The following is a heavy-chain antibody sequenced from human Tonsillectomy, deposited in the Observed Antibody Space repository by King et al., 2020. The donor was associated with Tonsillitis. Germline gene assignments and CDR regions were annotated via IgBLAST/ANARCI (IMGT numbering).Heavy chain of an antibody. J-gene: IGHJ4*02. CDR3: ARVSGDNGDYTLDY. D-gene: IGHD3-3*01. CDR1: GFTFSDRY. Sequence: VQLVESGGGLVQPGGSLRLSCAASGFTFSDRYMDWVRQPPGKGLEWVARSRNKANSYTTEYAASVKGRFTISSDDSKNSLYLQMNSLKTEDTAVYYGARVSGDNGDYTLDYWGQGTLVTVSS. V-gene: IGHV3-72*01. CDR2: SRNKANSYTT.